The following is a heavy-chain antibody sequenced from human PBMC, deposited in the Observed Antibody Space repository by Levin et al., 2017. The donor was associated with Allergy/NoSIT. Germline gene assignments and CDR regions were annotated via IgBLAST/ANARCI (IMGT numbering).Heavy chain of an antibody. D-gene: IGHD6-13*01. V-gene: IGHV4-39*07. CDR2: IYYSGST. CDR1: GGSISSSSYY. CDR3: ARGHSSSWDWFDP. J-gene: IGHJ5*02. Sequence: SQTLSLTCTVSGGSISSSSYYWGWIRQPPGKGLEWIGSIYYSGSTYYNPSLKSRVTISVDTSKNQFSLKLSSVTAADTAVYYCARGHSSSWDWFDPWGQGTLVTVSS.